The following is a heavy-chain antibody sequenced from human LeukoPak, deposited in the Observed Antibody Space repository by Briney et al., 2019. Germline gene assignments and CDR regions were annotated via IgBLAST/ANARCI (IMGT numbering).Heavy chain of an antibody. V-gene: IGHV3-11*01. CDR3: ARVNRVTAIQELDY. J-gene: IGHJ4*02. CDR1: GFTFSDYY. Sequence: GGSLRLSCAASGFTFSDYYMTWIRQAPAKGLEWVSCISRSGSTIFYADSVKGRFTIPRHNPKTSLFLKMNSLRAEDTAVYYCARVNRVTAIQELDYWGQGTLVTVSS. D-gene: IGHD2-21*02. CDR2: ISRSGSTI.